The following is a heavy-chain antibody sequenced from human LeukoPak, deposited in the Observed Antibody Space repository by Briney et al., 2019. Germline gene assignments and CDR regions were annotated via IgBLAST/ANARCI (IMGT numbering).Heavy chain of an antibody. CDR3: ARLGGYYDPPGY. Sequence: PSETLSLTCTVSGGSISSGTYYWAWIRQPPGKGPEWIGTIHYSGDTYYNPSLKSRVTISVDPPKKQFFLNLSSVTAADTAVNYCARLGGYYDPPGYWGQGTLVTVSS. CDR2: IHYSGDT. J-gene: IGHJ4*02. CDR1: GGSISSGTYY. D-gene: IGHD3-22*01. V-gene: IGHV4-39*01.